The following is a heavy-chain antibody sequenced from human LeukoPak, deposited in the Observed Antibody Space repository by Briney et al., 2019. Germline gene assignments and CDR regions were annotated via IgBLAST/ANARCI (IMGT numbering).Heavy chain of an antibody. J-gene: IGHJ3*02. D-gene: IGHD1-26*01. CDR2: ISGGGGNT. CDR3: GKNRYSGSLSPFDI. CDR1: KFAFSSYA. Sequence: GGSLRLSCAASKFAFSSYAMSWVRQAPGEGLECVSAISGGGGNTYYAVSVKCRFTISRDNSKNTLYLQMNSLRAEDTAVYYCGKNRYSGSLSPFDIWGQGTMVTVSS. V-gene: IGHV3-23*01.